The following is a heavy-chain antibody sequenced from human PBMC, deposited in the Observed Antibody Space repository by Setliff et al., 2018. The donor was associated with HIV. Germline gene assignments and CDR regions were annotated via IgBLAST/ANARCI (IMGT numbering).Heavy chain of an antibody. V-gene: IGHV3-23*01. CDR2: ITGSGGST. D-gene: IGHD3-22*01. CDR1: GFSFRSYA. CDR3: AKASRGEYYDNSGFFVTYFDY. J-gene: IGHJ4*02. Sequence: GESLTISCKASGFSFRSYAMSWVRQAPWKGPEWVSGITGSGGSTYYADSVKGRSTISRDNSGDTLYLHINSLRAEDTAVYYCAKASRGEYYDNSGFFVTYFDYWGQGKLVTVSS.